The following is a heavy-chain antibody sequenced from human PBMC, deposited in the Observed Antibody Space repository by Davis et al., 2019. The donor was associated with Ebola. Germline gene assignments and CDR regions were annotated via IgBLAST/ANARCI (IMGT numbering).Heavy chain of an antibody. V-gene: IGHV3-11*04. CDR1: GFTFSDYY. CDR2: ISSSGSTI. J-gene: IGHJ5*02. Sequence: GESLKISCAASGFTFSDYYMSWIRQAPGKGLEWVSYISSSGSTIYYADSVKGRFTISRDNAKNTLHLQMNSLRAEDTAVYYCARMSGLDWFDPWGQGTLVTVSS. CDR3: ARMSGLDWFDP. D-gene: IGHD3-16*01.